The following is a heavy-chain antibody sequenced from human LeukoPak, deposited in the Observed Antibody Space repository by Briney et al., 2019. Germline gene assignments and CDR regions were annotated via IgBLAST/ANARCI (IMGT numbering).Heavy chain of an antibody. Sequence: PGGSLRLSCAASGFTVSSNYMSWARQAPGKGLEWVSVIYSGGSTYYADSVKGRFTISRDNSKNTLYLQMNSLRAEDTAVYYCARAPNLAVDYWGQGTLVTVSS. CDR3: ARAPNLAVDY. V-gene: IGHV3-53*01. J-gene: IGHJ4*02. CDR2: IYSGGST. D-gene: IGHD1-1*01. CDR1: GFTVSSNY.